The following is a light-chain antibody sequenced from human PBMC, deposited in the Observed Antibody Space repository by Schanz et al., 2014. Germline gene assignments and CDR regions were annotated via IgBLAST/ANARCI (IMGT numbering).Light chain of an antibody. Sequence: EIVLTQSPGSLSLSPGERATLSCRASQSVSSNYLAWYQQKPGQAPRLLISDASNRATGVPDRFSGSGSGTDFTLTISRLEPEDSAVYYCQQYGSSPLTFGRGTRLEIK. CDR3: QQYGSSPLT. CDR2: DAS. J-gene: IGKJ5*01. V-gene: IGKV3-20*01. CDR1: QSVSSNY.